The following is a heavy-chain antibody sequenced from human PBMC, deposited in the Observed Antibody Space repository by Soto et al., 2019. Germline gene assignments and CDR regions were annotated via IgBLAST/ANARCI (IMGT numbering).Heavy chain of an antibody. D-gene: IGHD6-19*01. Sequence: SETLSLTCTVLGCSIISCYWSWIRQPPGKGLEWIGYIYYSGSTNYNPSLKSRVTISVDTSKNQFSLKLSSVTAADTAVYYCARGHSSGWIDAFDIWGQGTMVT. CDR3: ARGHSSGWIDAFDI. V-gene: IGHV4-59*01. CDR2: IYYSGST. J-gene: IGHJ3*02. CDR1: GCSIISCY.